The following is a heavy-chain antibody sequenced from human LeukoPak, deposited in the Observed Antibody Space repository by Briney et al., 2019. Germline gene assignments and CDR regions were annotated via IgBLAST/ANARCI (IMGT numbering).Heavy chain of an antibody. CDR1: GGSFSDYY. CDR3: ARVGAYSSSWYRVYYFDY. V-gene: IGHV4-34*01. J-gene: IGHJ4*02. D-gene: IGHD6-13*01. CDR2: INHSGST. Sequence: PSETLSLTCGVRGGSFSDYYWSWIRQPPGKGLEWNGEINHSGSTKYNPSLKSRVTISVDPSKNQFSLTLSSVTAADTAVYYCARVGAYSSSWYRVYYFDYWGQGTPVTVSS.